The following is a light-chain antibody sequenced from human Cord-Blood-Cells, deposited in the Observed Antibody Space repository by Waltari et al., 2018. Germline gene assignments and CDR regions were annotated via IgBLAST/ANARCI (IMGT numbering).Light chain of an antibody. V-gene: IGKV1-33*01. J-gene: IGKJ4*01. CDR3: QQYDNLLT. CDR2: DAS. Sequence: IRMTQSPSSLSASVGDSVTITCQASQDISNYLNWYQQKPGKAPKLLIYDASNLETGVPSRFSGSGSGTDFTFTISSLQPEDIATYYCQQYDNLLTFGGGTKVEIK. CDR1: QDISNY.